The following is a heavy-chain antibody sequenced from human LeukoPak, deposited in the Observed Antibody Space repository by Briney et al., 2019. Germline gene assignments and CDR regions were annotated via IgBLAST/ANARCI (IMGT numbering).Heavy chain of an antibody. CDR3: AKDSNPLPVGVPAAPEY. CDR1: GFTFSSYG. D-gene: IGHD2-2*01. Sequence: GGSLRLSCAASGFTFSSYGMRWVRQAPGKGLEWVAVIWYDGSNKYYADSVKGRFTISRDNSKNTLYLQINSLRAEDTAVYCCAKDSNPLPVGVPAAPEYWGQGPRVTVSA. J-gene: IGHJ1*01. V-gene: IGHV3-33*06. CDR2: IWYDGSNK.